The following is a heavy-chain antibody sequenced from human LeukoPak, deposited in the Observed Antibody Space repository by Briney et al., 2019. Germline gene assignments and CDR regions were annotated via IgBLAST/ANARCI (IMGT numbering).Heavy chain of an antibody. D-gene: IGHD2-2*01. CDR2: IYYSGST. Sequence: PSETLSLTCTVSGGSISSYYWSWIRQPPGKGLEWIGYIYYSGSTNYNPSLKSRVTISVDTSKNQFSLKLSSVTAADTAVYYCASATPSYCSSTSCYYYYYGMDVWGKGTTVTVSS. J-gene: IGHJ6*04. CDR1: GGSISSYY. CDR3: ASATPSYCSSTSCYYYYYGMDV. V-gene: IGHV4-59*01.